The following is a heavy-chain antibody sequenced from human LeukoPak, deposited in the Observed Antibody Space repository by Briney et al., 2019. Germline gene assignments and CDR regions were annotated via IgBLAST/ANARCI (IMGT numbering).Heavy chain of an antibody. J-gene: IGHJ4*02. CDR1: GFTVSSNY. Sequence: PGGSLRLSCAASGFTVSSNYMSWVRQAPGKGLEWVSVIYSGGSTYYADSVKGRFTISRDNSKNTLFLQMNSLRAEDTAVYYCARASTQGGWYRALDYWGQGTLVTVSS. D-gene: IGHD6-19*01. CDR3: ARASTQGGWYRALDY. V-gene: IGHV3-66*01. CDR2: IYSGGST.